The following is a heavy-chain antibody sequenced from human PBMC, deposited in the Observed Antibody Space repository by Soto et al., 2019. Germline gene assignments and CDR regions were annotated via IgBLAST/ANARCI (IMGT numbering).Heavy chain of an antibody. D-gene: IGHD2-21*01. CDR2: IYNIGTT. CDR3: AASCVACGGFNYYGMDV. CDR1: GGSISGYY. V-gene: IGHV4-59*12. Sequence: ASETLSLTCTVSGGSISGYYWSWLRQPPGKGLEWIGYIYNIGTTNYNPSLKSRVTISVDTSKNQFSLKLSSVTAADTAVYYCAASCVACGGFNYYGMDVWGQGTTVTVS. J-gene: IGHJ6*02.